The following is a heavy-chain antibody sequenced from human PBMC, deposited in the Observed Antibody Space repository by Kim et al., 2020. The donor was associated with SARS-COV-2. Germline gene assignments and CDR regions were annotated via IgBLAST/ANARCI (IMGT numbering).Heavy chain of an antibody. J-gene: IGHJ5*02. CDR1: GFTFSSYA. V-gene: IGHV3-30*04. D-gene: IGHD2-15*01. CDR3: ARGERERGIGYCSGGSCYQDWFAP. CDR2: ISYDGSNK. Sequence: GGSLRLSCAASGFTFSSYAMHWVRQAPGKGLEWVAVISYDGSNKYYADSVKGRFTISRDNSKNTLYLQMNSLRAEDTAVYYCARGERERGIGYCSGGSCYQDWFAPGGQRTLVTVSS.